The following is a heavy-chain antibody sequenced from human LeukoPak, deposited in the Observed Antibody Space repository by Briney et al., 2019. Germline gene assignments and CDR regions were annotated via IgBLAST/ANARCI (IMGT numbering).Heavy chain of an antibody. CDR2: INGKGRST. V-gene: IGHV3-20*01. D-gene: IGHD1-26*01. CDR3: ARGRLRLGSFSLNYLYGMDV. J-gene: IGHJ6*02. CDR1: GFTFYDYA. Sequence: GGSLRLSCTASGFTFYDYAMNWVRQAPGRGLEWVAGINGKGRSTAYVDSVKGRFTISRDNTKNSLSLQMSSLRAGDTALYHCARGRLRLGSFSLNYLYGMDVWGQGTTVTVSS.